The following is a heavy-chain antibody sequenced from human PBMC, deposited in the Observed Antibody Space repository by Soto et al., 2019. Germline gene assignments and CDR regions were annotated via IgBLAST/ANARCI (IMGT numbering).Heavy chain of an antibody. J-gene: IGHJ4*02. Sequence: SETLSLTCTVSGGSISSGDYYWSWIRQPSGKGLEWIGYIYYSGSTYYNPSLKSRVTISVDTSKNQFSLKLSSVTAADTAVYYCARAKHWSGIDYWGQGTLVTVSS. CDR2: IYYSGST. CDR1: GGSISSGDYY. D-gene: IGHD3-3*01. V-gene: IGHV4-30-4*01. CDR3: ARAKHWSGIDY.